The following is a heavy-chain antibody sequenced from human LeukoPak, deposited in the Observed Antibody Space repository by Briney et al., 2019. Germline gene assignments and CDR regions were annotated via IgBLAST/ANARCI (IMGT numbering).Heavy chain of an antibody. CDR3: AREVEMATNGYYFDY. Sequence: GGSLRLSCAASGFTFSSYAMHWVRQAPGKGLEWVAVISYDGSNKYYADSVKGRFTISRDNSKNTLYLQMNSLRAEDTAVYYCAREVEMATNGYYFDYWGQGTLVTVSS. CDR1: GFTFSSYA. V-gene: IGHV3-30-3*01. CDR2: ISYDGSNK. D-gene: IGHD5-24*01. J-gene: IGHJ4*02.